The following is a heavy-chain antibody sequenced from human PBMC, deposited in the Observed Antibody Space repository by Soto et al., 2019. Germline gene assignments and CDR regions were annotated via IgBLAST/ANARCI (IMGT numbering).Heavy chain of an antibody. CDR3: ARVAVAGTLYYYYYMDV. CDR2: IYPGDSDT. CDR1: GYSFTSYW. J-gene: IGHJ6*03. Sequence: PGESLKISCKGSGYSFTSYWIGWVLQMPWKGLEWMGIIYPGDSDTRYSPSFQGQVTISADKSISTAYLQWSSLKASDTAMYYCARVAVAGTLYYYYYMDVWGKGTTVTVSS. D-gene: IGHD6-19*01. V-gene: IGHV5-51*01.